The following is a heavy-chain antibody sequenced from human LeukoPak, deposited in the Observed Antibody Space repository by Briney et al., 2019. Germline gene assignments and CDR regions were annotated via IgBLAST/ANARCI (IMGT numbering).Heavy chain of an antibody. D-gene: IGHD3-22*01. V-gene: IGHV3-7*01. CDR1: GFTFSSYW. CDR2: IKQDGSEK. J-gene: IGHJ4*02. Sequence: GGSLRLSCAASGFTFSSYWMSWVRQAPGKGLEWVANIKQDGSEKYYVDSVKGRFTISRDNAKTSLHLQMSSMRAEDTAVYYCARKFYYASNGHHFDYWGQGTLVTVSS. CDR3: ARKFYYASNGHHFDY.